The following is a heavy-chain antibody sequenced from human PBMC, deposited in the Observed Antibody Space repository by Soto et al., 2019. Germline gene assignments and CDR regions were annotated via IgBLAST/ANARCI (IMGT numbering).Heavy chain of an antibody. CDR1: GFSFSSAR. J-gene: IGHJ4*02. V-gene: IGHV3-7*03. D-gene: IGHD4-4*01. CDR2: MNEDGSER. Sequence: GESLKISCAVSGFSFSSARMTWIRQAPGKGLERVAIMNEDGSERYYVDSVKGRFTISRDNAKNALSLQMNSLRVEDTAVYFCARDRAYSRFDYWGQGSLVTVSS. CDR3: ARDRAYSRFDY.